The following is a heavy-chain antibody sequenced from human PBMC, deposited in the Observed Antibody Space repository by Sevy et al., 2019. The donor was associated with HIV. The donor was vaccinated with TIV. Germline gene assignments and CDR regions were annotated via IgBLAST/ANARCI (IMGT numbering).Heavy chain of an antibody. CDR1: GYTLSGFS. Sequence: ASVKVSCKVAGYTLSGFSMHWVRQAPGKGLEWMGSFDPEDGETFYAQKFRGRVTLTEDTSTDTAYMELSSLRSEDTAVYYCATTKDYYEGGGSPFDYWGQGTLVTVSS. V-gene: IGHV1-24*01. CDR3: ATTKDYYEGGGSPFDY. CDR2: FDPEDGET. J-gene: IGHJ4*02. D-gene: IGHD3-22*01.